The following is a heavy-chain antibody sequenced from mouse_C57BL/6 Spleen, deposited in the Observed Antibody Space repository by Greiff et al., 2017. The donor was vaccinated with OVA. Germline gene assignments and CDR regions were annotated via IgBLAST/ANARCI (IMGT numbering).Heavy chain of an antibody. Sequence: EVKLQQSGPELVKPGASVKISCKASGYTFTDYYMNWVKQSHGKSLEWIGDINPNNGGTSYNQKFKGKATLTVDKSSSTAYMELRSLTSEDSAVYYCARWGYGSSSAYWGQGTLVTVSA. CDR1: GYTFTDYY. CDR3: ARWGYGSSSAY. V-gene: IGHV1-26*01. D-gene: IGHD1-1*01. CDR2: INPNNGGT. J-gene: IGHJ3*01.